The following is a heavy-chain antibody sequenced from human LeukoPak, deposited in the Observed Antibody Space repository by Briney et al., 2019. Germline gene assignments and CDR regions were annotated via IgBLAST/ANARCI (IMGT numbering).Heavy chain of an antibody. V-gene: IGHV1-2*02. Sequence: GASVKVSCKASGYTFTGYYMHWVRQAPGQGLEWMGWINPNSGGTNYAQKFQGRVTMTRDTSISTAYMELSRLRSDDTAVYYCARIPDYYDSSGYPTTPVSDYWGQGTLVTVSS. CDR3: ARIPDYYDSSGYPTTPVSDY. D-gene: IGHD3-22*01. CDR1: GYTFTGYY. CDR2: INPNSGGT. J-gene: IGHJ4*02.